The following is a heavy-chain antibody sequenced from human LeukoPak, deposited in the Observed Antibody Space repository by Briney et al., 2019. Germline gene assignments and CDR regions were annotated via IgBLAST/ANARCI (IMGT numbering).Heavy chain of an antibody. CDR2: FDPEDGET. CDR1: GYTLTELS. Sequence: ASVKVSCKVSGYTLTELSMHWVRQAPGKGLEWMGGFDPEDGETIYAQKIQGRVTMTEDTSTDPAYMELRRLRSEDKAVYYCATDRRDSSSWYEKDVFDIGGEGTMLTVPS. J-gene: IGHJ3*02. V-gene: IGHV1-24*01. CDR3: ATDRRDSSSWYEKDVFDI. D-gene: IGHD6-13*01.